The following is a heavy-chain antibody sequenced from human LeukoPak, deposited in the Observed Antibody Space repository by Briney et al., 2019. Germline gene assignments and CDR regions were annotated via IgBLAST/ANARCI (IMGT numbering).Heavy chain of an antibody. Sequence: GGSLRLSCAASGFTFDDYAMHWVRQAPGKGLEWVAGISWNSGSIGYADSVKGRFTIYRDNAKNSLYLQMSSLRGEDMAVYCCAREGPMIVETDWGQGTLVTVSS. J-gene: IGHJ4*02. CDR2: ISWNSGSI. D-gene: IGHD3-22*01. V-gene: IGHV3-9*03. CDR3: AREGPMIVETD. CDR1: GFTFDDYA.